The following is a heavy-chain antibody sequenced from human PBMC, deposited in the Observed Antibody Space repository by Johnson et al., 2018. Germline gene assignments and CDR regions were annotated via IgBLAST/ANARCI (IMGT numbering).Heavy chain of an antibody. J-gene: IGHJ6*03. CDR3: ARDSAPRPGTYYYMDV. D-gene: IGHD3-10*01. V-gene: IGHV6-1*01. CDR1: GDSVSSNSAT. CDR2: TYYRSKWYN. Sequence: QVQLQQSGPGLVKPSQTLSLTCAISGDSVSSNSATWNWIRQSPSRGLEWLGRTYYRSKWYNHYAVSVKSRITINPDTSRNQFSLQLNSVTPEDTAVYYCARDSAPRPGTYYYMDVWGKGTTVTVSS.